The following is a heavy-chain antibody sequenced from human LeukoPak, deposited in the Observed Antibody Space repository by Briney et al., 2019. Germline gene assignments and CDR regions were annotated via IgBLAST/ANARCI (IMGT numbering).Heavy chain of an antibody. Sequence: PGGSLRLSCAASGFTFSSYEMNWVRQAPGKGLEWVANIKQDGSEKYYVDSVKGRFTISRDNAKNSLYLQMNSLRAEDTAVYYCARDYRGDGYNSAKYYYYYYYMDVWGKGATVTVSS. J-gene: IGHJ6*03. V-gene: IGHV3-7*01. CDR2: IKQDGSEK. CDR3: ARDYRGDGYNSAKYYYYYYYMDV. CDR1: GFTFSSYE. D-gene: IGHD5-24*01.